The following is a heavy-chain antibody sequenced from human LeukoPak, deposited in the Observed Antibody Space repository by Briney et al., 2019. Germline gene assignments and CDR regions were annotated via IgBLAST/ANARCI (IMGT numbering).Heavy chain of an antibody. CDR1: GFTFSSYA. J-gene: IGHJ4*02. V-gene: IGHV3-23*01. CDR3: AKDPLLWFGEGIDY. D-gene: IGHD3-10*01. Sequence: TGGSLRLSCAASGFTFSSYAMSWVRQAPGKGLEWVSAISSSGGSTYYADSVKGRFTISRDNSKNTLYLQMNSLRAEDAAVYYCAKDPLLWFGEGIDYWGKGTLVTVSS. CDR2: ISSSGGST.